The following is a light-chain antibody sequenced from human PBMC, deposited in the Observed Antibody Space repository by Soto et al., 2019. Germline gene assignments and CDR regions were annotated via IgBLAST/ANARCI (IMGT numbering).Light chain of an antibody. CDR3: QQYNKWPRT. V-gene: IGKV3-15*01. CDR2: RGS. J-gene: IGKJ4*01. Sequence: EIVLTQSPGTVSLSPVEIATLSFMVSQSVSSNYLAWYQQKPGQAPKVLIYRGSTRATGIPARFSGSGSGTDFTLTISSLQSEDFAVYYCQQYNKWPRTFGGGTKVDIK. CDR1: QSVSSN.